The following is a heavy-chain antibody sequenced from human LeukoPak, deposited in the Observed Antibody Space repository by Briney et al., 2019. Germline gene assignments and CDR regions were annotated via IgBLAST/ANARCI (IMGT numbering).Heavy chain of an antibody. Sequence: GESLRLSCAASGFTFSSYAMHWVRQAPGKGLEWVAVISYDGSNKYYADFVKGRFTISRDNSKNTLYLQMNSLRAEDTAVYYCARDGRGYSAWDDAFDIWGQGTMVTVSS. D-gene: IGHD5-18*01. CDR1: GFTFSSYA. J-gene: IGHJ3*02. CDR3: ARDGRGYSAWDDAFDI. V-gene: IGHV3-30-3*01. CDR2: ISYDGSNK.